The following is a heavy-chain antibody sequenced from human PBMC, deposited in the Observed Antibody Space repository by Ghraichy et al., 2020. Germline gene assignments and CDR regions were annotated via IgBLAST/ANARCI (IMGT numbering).Heavy chain of an antibody. CDR2: IYYSGVT. J-gene: IGHJ4*02. CDR3: AKTARLPAF. V-gene: IGHV4-59*08. CDR1: SDSVSSSY. Sequence: TLSLTCSVSSDSVSSSYWSWIRQPPGKGLEYIGYIYYSGVTNYNPSLSGRVSMSMDTAKNQFSLTLTSVTAADTAVYYCAKTARLPAFWGQGILVTVSS.